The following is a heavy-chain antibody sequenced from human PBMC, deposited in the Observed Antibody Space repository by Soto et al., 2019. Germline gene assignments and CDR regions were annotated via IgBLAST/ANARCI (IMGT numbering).Heavy chain of an antibody. CDR3: ARGDDYYDRSGYRHAFDI. D-gene: IGHD3-22*01. V-gene: IGHV3-74*01. CDR1: GFTFSSYW. CDR2: INSDGSST. Sequence: GGSLRLSCAASGFTFSSYWMHWVRQAPGKGLVWVSRINSDGSSTSYADSVKGRFTISRDNAKNTLYLQMNSLRAEDTAVYYCARGDDYYDRSGYRHAFDIWGQGPMVTV. J-gene: IGHJ3*02.